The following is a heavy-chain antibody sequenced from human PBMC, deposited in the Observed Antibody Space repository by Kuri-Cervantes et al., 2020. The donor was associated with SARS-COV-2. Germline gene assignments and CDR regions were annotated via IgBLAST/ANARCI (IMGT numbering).Heavy chain of an antibody. V-gene: IGHV4-39*01. CDR3: GRQASDWHIDY. Sequence: GSLRLSCSVSGGSISSSGHYWGWFRQPPGKGLEWIGSIYFSGSTYYTPSLKSRVTISVDTSKNQFSLKLTSVTATDTAVYYCGRQASDWHIDYWGQGTLVTVSS. CDR2: IYFSGST. CDR1: GGSISSSGHY. J-gene: IGHJ4*02. D-gene: IGHD3-9*01.